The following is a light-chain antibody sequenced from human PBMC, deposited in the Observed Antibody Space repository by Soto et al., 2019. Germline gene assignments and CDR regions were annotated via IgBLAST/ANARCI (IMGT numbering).Light chain of an antibody. J-gene: IGKJ1*01. CDR3: QQYNNWPWT. Sequence: EIVMTQSPATLSVSPGGRSTLSSRASQSISDTLAWYQQKPGQAPRLLIYSASRRATGFPARFSGSGSGTDFTLTISSLQSEDFAVYYCQQYNNWPWTFGQGTKVDI. V-gene: IGKV3-15*01. CDR1: QSISDT. CDR2: SAS.